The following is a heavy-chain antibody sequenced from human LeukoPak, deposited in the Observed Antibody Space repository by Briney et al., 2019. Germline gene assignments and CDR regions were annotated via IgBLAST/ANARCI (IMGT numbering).Heavy chain of an antibody. Sequence: SETLSLTCAVYGGSFSGYYWSWIRQPPGKGREWIGEINHSGSTNYNPSLKSRVTISVDTSKNQFSLKLSSVTAADTAVYYCASSPKWELLPGDWFDPWGQGTLVTVSS. V-gene: IGHV4-34*01. CDR1: GGSFSGYY. D-gene: IGHD1-26*01. J-gene: IGHJ5*02. CDR3: ASSPKWELLPGDWFDP. CDR2: INHSGST.